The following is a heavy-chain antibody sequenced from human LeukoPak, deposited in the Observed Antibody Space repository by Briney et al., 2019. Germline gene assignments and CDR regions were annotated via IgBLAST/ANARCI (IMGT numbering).Heavy chain of an antibody. CDR2: IYYSGST. Sequence: SETLSLTSTVSGGSISSYYWSWIRQPPGKGLEWIGYIYYSGSTNYNPSLKSRVPISVDTSKNQFSLKLSSVTAADTAVYYCARVGRYGYNLEYFDYWGQGTLVTVSS. D-gene: IGHD5-24*01. CDR1: GGSISSYY. CDR3: ARVGRYGYNLEYFDY. J-gene: IGHJ4*02. V-gene: IGHV4-59*01.